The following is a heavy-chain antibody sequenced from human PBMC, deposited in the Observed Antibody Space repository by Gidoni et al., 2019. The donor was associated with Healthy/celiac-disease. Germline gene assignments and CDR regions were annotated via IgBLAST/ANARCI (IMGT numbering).Heavy chain of an antibody. CDR1: GYTFTSYS. Sequence: QVQLVQSGAEEEKPGPSVKVSCKACGYTFTSYSMHWVRQAPGQRLEWMGWINAGNGNTKYSQKFQGRVTITRDTSASTAYMELSSLRSEDTAVYYCARAEDYYDSSAANYFDYWGQGTLVTVSS. J-gene: IGHJ4*02. CDR3: ARAEDYYDSSAANYFDY. CDR2: INAGNGNT. V-gene: IGHV1-3*05. D-gene: IGHD3-22*01.